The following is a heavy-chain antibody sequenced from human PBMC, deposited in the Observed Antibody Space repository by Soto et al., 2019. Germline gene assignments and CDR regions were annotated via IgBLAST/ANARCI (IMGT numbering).Heavy chain of an antibody. CDR2: ISGSGGST. V-gene: IGHV3-23*01. CDR1: GFTFSSYA. CDR3: AKAVKLGYCSGGSCYFDY. D-gene: IGHD2-15*01. J-gene: IGHJ4*02. Sequence: GGPLRLSCAASGFTFSSYAMSWVRQAPGKGLEWVSAISGSGGSTYYADSVKGRFTISRDNSKNTLNLQMNSLRAEDTAVYYCAKAVKLGYCSGGSCYFDYWGQGTLVTVSS.